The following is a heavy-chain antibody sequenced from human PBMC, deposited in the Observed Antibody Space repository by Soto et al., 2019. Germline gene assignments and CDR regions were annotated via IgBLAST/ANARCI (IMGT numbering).Heavy chain of an antibody. D-gene: IGHD6-13*01. J-gene: IGHJ4*02. CDR2: ISYDGSNK. Sequence: QVQLVESGGGVVQPGRSLRLSCAASGFTFSSYGMHWVRQAPGKGLEWVAVISYDGSNKYYADSVKGRFTISRDNSKNTLYLQMNSLRAEDTAVYYCAKDTAAAGSVGAYWGQGTLVTVSS. V-gene: IGHV3-30*18. CDR1: GFTFSSYG. CDR3: AKDTAAAGSVGAY.